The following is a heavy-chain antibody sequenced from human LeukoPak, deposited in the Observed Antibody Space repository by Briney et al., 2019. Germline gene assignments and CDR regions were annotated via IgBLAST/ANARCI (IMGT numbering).Heavy chain of an antibody. D-gene: IGHD7-27*01. CDR1: GYTFTVYY. V-gene: IGHV1-2*02. CDR3: ARDGNWGSLRGAFDI. Sequence: ASVKVSCKASGYTFTVYYMHWVRQAPGQGLEWMGWINPNSGGTNYAQNFQGRVTMTRDTSISTAYMELSSLRSDDTAVYYCARDGNWGSLRGAFDIWGQGTTVTVSS. J-gene: IGHJ3*02. CDR2: INPNSGGT.